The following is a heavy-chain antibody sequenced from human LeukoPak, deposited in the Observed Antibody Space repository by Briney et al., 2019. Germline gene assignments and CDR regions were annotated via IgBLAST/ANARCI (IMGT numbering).Heavy chain of an antibody. CDR3: ARSPRYSRLNRG. Sequence: GGSLRLSCAASGFTFSSYAMSWVRRAPGKGLEWVSAISASDNNTYYADSVKGRFTISRDNSKNTLSLQMNSLRAEDTALYYCARSPRYSRLNRGWGQGTLVTVSS. J-gene: IGHJ4*02. CDR2: ISASDNNT. D-gene: IGHD6-13*01. CDR1: GFTFSSYA. V-gene: IGHV3-23*01.